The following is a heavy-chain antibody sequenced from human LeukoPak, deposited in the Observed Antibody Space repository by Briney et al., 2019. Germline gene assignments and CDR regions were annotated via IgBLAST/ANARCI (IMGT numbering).Heavy chain of an antibody. CDR2: IYSAGST. CDR1: GFTVSSNY. J-gene: IGHJ4*02. CDR3: ARELKYRAGTYFDY. D-gene: IGHD6-6*01. V-gene: IGHV3-53*04. Sequence: GGSLSLSCAASGFTVSSNYMSWVRKAPGKGPQRGSVIYSAGSTYYADSVKGRFTISRHNSKNTLYLQMNSLRAEDTAVYYCARELKYRAGTYFDYWGQGTLVTVSS.